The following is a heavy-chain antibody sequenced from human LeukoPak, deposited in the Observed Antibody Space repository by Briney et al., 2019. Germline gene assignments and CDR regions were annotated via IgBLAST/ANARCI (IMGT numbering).Heavy chain of an antibody. Sequence: ETLSLTCTVSGGSISSYYWSWIRQPPGKGLEWIGYIYYSGSTNYNPSLKSRVTISVDTSKNQFSLKLSSVTAADTAVYYCARDLDSSYYYGMDVWGQGTTVTVSS. CDR3: ARDLDSSYYYGMDV. J-gene: IGHJ6*02. V-gene: IGHV4-59*01. CDR1: GGSISSYY. D-gene: IGHD6-19*01. CDR2: IYYSGST.